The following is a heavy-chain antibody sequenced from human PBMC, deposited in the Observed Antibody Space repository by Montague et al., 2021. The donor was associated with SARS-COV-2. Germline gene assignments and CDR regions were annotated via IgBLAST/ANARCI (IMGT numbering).Heavy chain of an antibody. V-gene: IGHV4-4*07. D-gene: IGHD3-10*01. CDR1: GGSISSYY. CDR3: ARDRPQSYYYGSGAYTWGGYGMDV. Sequence: SETLSRTCTVSGGSISSYYWSWIRQPAGKGLEWIGRIYSSGSTNYNPSLKSRVTMSVDTSKNQFSLKLSSVTAADTALYYCARDRPQSYYYGSGAYTWGGYGMDVWGQGTTVTVSS. J-gene: IGHJ6*02. CDR2: IYSSGST.